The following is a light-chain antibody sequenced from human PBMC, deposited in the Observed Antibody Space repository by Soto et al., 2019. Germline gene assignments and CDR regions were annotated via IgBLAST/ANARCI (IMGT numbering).Light chain of an antibody. CDR1: QTISNF. CDR2: AAS. J-gene: IGKJ2*01. CDR3: QQSYRSPYT. V-gene: IGKV1-39*01. Sequence: IQLTQSPSSLSASVGDTVTITCRAGQTISNFLNWYQHKPGKAPNLLIYAASSLLSGVPSRFSGSGSGTDFTLTIDSLQPEDFATYYCQQSYRSPYTFGQGTKLEIK.